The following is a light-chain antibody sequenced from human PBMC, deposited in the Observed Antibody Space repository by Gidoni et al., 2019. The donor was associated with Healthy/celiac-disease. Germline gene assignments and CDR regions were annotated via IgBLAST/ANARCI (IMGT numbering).Light chain of an antibody. Sequence: QSALTQLRSVSGSPGQSVTISCTGTSSDVGGYDHVSWYQQHPGKAPKLIIYDVSKWSFGVPDRFSGSKSGNTASLTISGLQAVDEAEYYCCSYAGSNTFVFGTGTKVTVL. V-gene: IGLV2-11*01. CDR1: SSDVGGYDH. J-gene: IGLJ1*01. CDR2: DVS. CDR3: CSYAGSNTFV.